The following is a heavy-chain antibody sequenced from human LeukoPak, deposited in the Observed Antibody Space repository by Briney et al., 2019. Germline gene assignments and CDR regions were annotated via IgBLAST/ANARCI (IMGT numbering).Heavy chain of an antibody. V-gene: IGHV1-2*02. CDR3: AAIAVAGTFSDWFDP. D-gene: IGHD6-19*01. CDR2: INPNSGGT. CDR1: GYTFTSYG. Sequence: ASVKVSCKASGYTFTSYGISWVRQAPGQGLEWMGWINPNSGGTNYAQKFQGRVTMTRDTSISTAYMELSRLRSDDTAVYYCAAIAVAGTFSDWFDPWGQGTLVTVSS. J-gene: IGHJ5*02.